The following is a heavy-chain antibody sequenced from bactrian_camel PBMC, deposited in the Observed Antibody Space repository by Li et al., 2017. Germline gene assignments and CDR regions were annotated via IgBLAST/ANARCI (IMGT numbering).Heavy chain of an antibody. CDR3: FCPSKSPRDNY. Sequence: HVQLVESGGGAVRAGGSLRLTCSDSRSTCMAWFRQALDKERHSVAGINANGITTYADSVKGRFTISKDYAKNTLYLQMDNLKPEDTAMYYCFCPSKSPRDNYWGQGTQVTVS. CDR1: RSTC. J-gene: IGHJ4*01. V-gene: IGHV3S57*01. CDR2: INANGIT.